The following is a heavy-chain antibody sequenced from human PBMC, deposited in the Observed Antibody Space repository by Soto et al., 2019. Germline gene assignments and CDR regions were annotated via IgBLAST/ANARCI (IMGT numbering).Heavy chain of an antibody. Sequence: VQLVESGGGLVQPGGSLRLSCAASGFSFSNYEMNWVRQAPGKGLEWVSFISSTSTTYYADSVKGRFTFSRDNANNSLSLQMNGLRAEDTAVYYCARGYSFGYGFDYWGQGTLVTVSS. D-gene: IGHD5-18*01. CDR1: GFSFSNYE. CDR2: ISSTSTT. V-gene: IGHV3-48*03. CDR3: ARGYSFGYGFDY. J-gene: IGHJ4*02.